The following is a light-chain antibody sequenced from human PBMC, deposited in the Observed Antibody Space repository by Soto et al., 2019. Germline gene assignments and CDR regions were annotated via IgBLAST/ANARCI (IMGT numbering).Light chain of an antibody. CDR3: QQLNSYPPWT. CDR1: QGISSY. J-gene: IGKJ1*01. Sequence: DLQLTPSPSFLSASVGDRVTITCRASQGISSYLAWYQQKPGKAPKLLIYAASTLQSGVPSRFRGSGAGTEFTLTISSLQPEDCSTYYCQQLNSYPPWTFGQGTKVEIK. V-gene: IGKV1-9*01. CDR2: AAS.